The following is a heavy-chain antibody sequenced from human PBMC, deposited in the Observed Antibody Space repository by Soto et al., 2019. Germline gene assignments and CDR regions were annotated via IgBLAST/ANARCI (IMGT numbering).Heavy chain of an antibody. CDR1: GFTVSSNY. CDR3: ARYCTSTSCPTAGGGMDV. CDR2: IYSGGDT. J-gene: IGHJ6*02. V-gene: IGHV3-53*02. D-gene: IGHD2-2*01. Sequence: EVQLVETGGGLIQPGGSLRLSCAASGFTVSSNYMTWVHQAPGKGLESVSVIYSGGDTYYADSVKGRFTISRDNSKNTLYLQMNGLRAEDTAVYYCARYCTSTSCPTAGGGMDVWGQGTTVTVSS.